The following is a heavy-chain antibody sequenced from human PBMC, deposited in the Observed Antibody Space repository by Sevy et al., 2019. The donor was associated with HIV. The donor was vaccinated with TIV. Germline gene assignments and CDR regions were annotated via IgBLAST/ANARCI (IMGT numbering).Heavy chain of an antibody. D-gene: IGHD3-3*01. CDR2: IDTAGDT. CDR1: GFTFSSYD. V-gene: IGHV3-13*01. J-gene: IGHJ3*02. Sequence: GGSLRLSCAASGFTFSSYDMHWVRQATGKGLEWVSGIDTAGDTYYPASVKGRFTISRENGKTSLYLQMNSLRAGDTAVYYCARSITIPGVPTVGAFDIWGQGTMVTVSS. CDR3: ARSITIPGVPTVGAFDI.